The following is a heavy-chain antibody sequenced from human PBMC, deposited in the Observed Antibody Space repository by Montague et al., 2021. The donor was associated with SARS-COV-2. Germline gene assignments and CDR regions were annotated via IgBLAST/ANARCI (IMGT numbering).Heavy chain of an antibody. CDR2: IYYSGST. J-gene: IGHJ4*02. Sequence: SETLSLTCTVSGGSISSSSYYWGWIRQPPGKGLEWIGSIYYSGSTYYNPSLKSRVTISVDTSKNQFSLKLSSVTAAGTAVYYCAREGGWLSRGSYYFDYWGQGTLVTVSS. CDR3: AREGGWLSRGSYYFDY. CDR1: GGSISSSSYY. D-gene: IGHD3-22*01. V-gene: IGHV4-39*07.